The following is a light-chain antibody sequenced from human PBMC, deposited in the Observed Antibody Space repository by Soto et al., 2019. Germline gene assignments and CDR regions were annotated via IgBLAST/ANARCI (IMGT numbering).Light chain of an antibody. CDR2: GAS. CDR1: QSVSRSY. Sequence: EIVLTQSPGTLSLSPGERATLSCRASQSVSRSYLVWYQQKPGQAPRLLIYGASSRATGIPDRFSGSGSGTDFTLTISRLEPEDFAVYYCQQYGSSGYTFGQGTKLEIK. V-gene: IGKV3-20*01. CDR3: QQYGSSGYT. J-gene: IGKJ2*01.